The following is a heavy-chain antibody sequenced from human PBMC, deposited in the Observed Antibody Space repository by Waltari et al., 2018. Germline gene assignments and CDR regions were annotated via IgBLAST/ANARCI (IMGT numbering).Heavy chain of an antibody. CDR2: ISSRCRTI. V-gene: IGHV3-48*03. Sequence: EVQLVESGGGLVQPGGSLRLSCAASGFTFSSYEMNWVRQAPGKGLEWVSYISSRCRTIYYADPVKGRFTITRDNAKNSLYLQMNSLRAEDAAVYYCARSGSEWLVLGDWFDPWGQGTLVTVSS. D-gene: IGHD6-19*01. J-gene: IGHJ5*02. CDR3: ARSGSEWLVLGDWFDP. CDR1: GFTFSSYE.